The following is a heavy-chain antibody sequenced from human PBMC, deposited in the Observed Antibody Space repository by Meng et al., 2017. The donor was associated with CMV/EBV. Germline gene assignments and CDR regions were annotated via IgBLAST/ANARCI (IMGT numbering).Heavy chain of an antibody. Sequence: GGSLRLSCAASGFTFSSYWMSWVRQAPGKGLEWVANIKQDGSGKYYVDSVKGRFTISRDNAKNSLYLQMNSLRAEDTAVYYCARKASRITIFGAVYYFDYWGQGTLVTVSS. D-gene: IGHD3-3*01. V-gene: IGHV3-7*03. CDR2: IKQDGSGK. J-gene: IGHJ4*02. CDR1: GFTFSSYW. CDR3: ARKASRITIFGAVYYFDY.